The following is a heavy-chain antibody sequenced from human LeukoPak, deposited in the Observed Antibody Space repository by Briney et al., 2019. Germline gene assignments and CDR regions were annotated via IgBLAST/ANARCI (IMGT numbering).Heavy chain of an antibody. CDR3: TRLLSFGSRSITGVPDY. V-gene: IGHV3-73*01. CDR1: GFTFSSYA. D-gene: IGHD7-27*01. J-gene: IGHJ4*02. CDR2: IRSKANNYAT. Sequence: PGGSLRLSCAASGFTFSSYAMHWVRQASGKGLEWVGRIRSKANNYATAYAASVKGRFTISRDDSKNTAYLQMNSLRTEDTAVYYCTRLLSFGSRSITGVPDYWGQGTLVTVSS.